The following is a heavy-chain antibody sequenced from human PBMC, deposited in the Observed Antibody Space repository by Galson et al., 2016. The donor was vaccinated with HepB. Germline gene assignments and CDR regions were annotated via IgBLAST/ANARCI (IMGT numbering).Heavy chain of an antibody. CDR3: VKGASMGWLQLQASYFDY. J-gene: IGHJ4*02. V-gene: IGHV3-23*01. CDR2: ISGSGGST. CDR1: GFTFSSYA. Sequence: SLRLSCAASGFTFSSYAMSWVRQAPGKGLEWVSIISGSGGSTYYADSVKGRFIISRDNSKNTLYLQMNSLRAEDTAVYYCVKGASMGWLQLQASYFDYWGQGTLVTVSS. D-gene: IGHD5-24*01.